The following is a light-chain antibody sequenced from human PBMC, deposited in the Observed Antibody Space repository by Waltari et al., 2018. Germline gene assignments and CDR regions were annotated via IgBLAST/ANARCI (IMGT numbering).Light chain of an antibody. V-gene: IGLV1-51*02. CDR2: ENT. CDR3: GTWDSSLSGAV. Sequence: QSVLTPPPSVSAAPRQRVTISCSGGRSNIGNNYVSWYRQFPGTAPKLLIYENTERPSGIPGRFSGSKSGTSATLDITGLQAGDEADYYCGTWDSSLSGAVFGGGTHLTVL. J-gene: IGLJ7*01. CDR1: RSNIGNNY.